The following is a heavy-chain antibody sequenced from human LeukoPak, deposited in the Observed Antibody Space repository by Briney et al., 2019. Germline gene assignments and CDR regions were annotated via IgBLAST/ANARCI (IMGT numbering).Heavy chain of an antibody. CDR3: AAGGAYEFRDDY. CDR2: IIPIFGRA. J-gene: IGHJ4*02. V-gene: IGHV1-69*13. D-gene: IGHD3-3*01. CDR1: GGSFTSYG. Sequence: SVKVSCKASGGSFTSYGISWVRQAPGQGLEWMGKIIPIFGRANYGQKFQGRVTITADELTTTSYMELSSLTAEDMAVYYCAAGGAYEFRDDYWGQGTLVTVSS.